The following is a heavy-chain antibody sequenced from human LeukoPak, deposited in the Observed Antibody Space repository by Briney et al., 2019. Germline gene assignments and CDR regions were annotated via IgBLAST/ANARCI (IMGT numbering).Heavy chain of an antibody. J-gene: IGHJ4*02. CDR1: GYTFTGYF. Sequence: ASVKVSCKASGYTFTGYFMHWVRQAPGQGLDWMGWINPNTGGTKYAQKFQGRVTMTRDTSVGTAYMELSTVTSDDTAVYFCARVHATGYFSLDLGYWGQGTLVTVSS. CDR3: ARVHATGYFSLDLGY. D-gene: IGHD3-9*01. CDR2: INPNTGGT. V-gene: IGHV1-2*02.